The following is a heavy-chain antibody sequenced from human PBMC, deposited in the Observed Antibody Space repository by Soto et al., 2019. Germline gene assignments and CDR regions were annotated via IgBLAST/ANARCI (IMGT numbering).Heavy chain of an antibody. Sequence: GASVKVSCKASGGTFSSYAISWVRQAPGQGLEWMGGISPIIGKTNYAQKFQGRVTITADTSTSTAYMELSSLRSEDTAVYYCARDYPTVSIGWQRGVWFDPWGQVTLVTVSS. CDR2: ISPIIGKT. J-gene: IGHJ5*02. D-gene: IGHD6-19*01. V-gene: IGHV1-69*10. CDR1: GGTFSSYA. CDR3: ARDYPTVSIGWQRGVWFDP.